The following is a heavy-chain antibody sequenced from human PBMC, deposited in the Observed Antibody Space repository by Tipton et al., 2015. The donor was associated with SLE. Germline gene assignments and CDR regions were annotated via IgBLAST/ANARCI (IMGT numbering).Heavy chain of an antibody. CDR1: GFPFSAYA. D-gene: IGHD2-15*01. CDR2: SYMDGRST. J-gene: IGHJ4*02. CDR3: TTGPETHSTLDF. Sequence: SLRLSCVGSGFPFSAYAMTWVRQAPGKGLEWVSVSYMDGRSTYYADSVKGRFTVSRENSRNTLYLQMNSLKSEDAGVYYCTTGPETHSTLDFWGQGTLVTVSS. V-gene: IGHV3-23*03.